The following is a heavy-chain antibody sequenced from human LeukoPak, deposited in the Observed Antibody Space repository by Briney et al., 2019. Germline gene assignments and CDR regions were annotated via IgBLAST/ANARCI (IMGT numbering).Heavy chain of an antibody. CDR2: IYYSGST. J-gene: IGHJ4*02. CDR3: ARDEGQQPFDY. CDR1: GGSISSSSYY. D-gene: IGHD6-13*01. Sequence: SETLSLTCTVSGGSISSSSYYWGWIRQPPGKGLEWIGSIYYSGSTYYNPSLKSRVTISVDTSKNQFSLKLSSVTAADTAVYYCARDEGQQPFDYWGQGTLVTVSS. V-gene: IGHV4-39*07.